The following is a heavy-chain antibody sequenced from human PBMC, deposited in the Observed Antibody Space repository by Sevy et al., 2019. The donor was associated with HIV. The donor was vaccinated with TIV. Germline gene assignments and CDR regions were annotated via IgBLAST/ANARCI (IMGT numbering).Heavy chain of an antibody. Sequence: GGSLRLSCVASGFNFNIYSMSWVRQAPGKGLEWVSTLSFGCGRINHADSVQGRFTMCRDDSKKTVYLEMNSLGAEDTAVYYCAREECTRPHDHWGQGTLVTVSS. CDR3: AREECTRPHDH. D-gene: IGHD2-8*01. CDR2: LSFGCGRI. CDR1: GFNFNIYS. J-gene: IGHJ4*02. V-gene: IGHV3-23*01.